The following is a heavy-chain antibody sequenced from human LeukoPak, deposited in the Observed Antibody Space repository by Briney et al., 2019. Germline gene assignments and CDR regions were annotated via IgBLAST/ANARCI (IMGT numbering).Heavy chain of an antibody. J-gene: IGHJ3*01. CDR2: VSGSGGST. D-gene: IGHD3-10*01. CDR1: GFIFSRYA. V-gene: IGHV3-23*01. CDR3: AKRMIRGVNHDAFDL. Sequence: PGGSLRLSCAASGFIFSRYAMSWVRQAPGKGLEWVSAVSGSGGSTYYADSVKGLFTISRDNSKNTLYLQMNSLRAEDTAVYYCAKRMIRGVNHDAFDLWGQGTMVTVSS.